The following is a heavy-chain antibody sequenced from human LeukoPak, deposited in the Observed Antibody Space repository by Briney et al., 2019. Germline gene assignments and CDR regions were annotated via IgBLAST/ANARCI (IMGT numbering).Heavy chain of an antibody. CDR3: ARGREERLGGNWFDP. V-gene: IGHV4-34*01. J-gene: IGHJ5*02. D-gene: IGHD3-16*01. CDR2: IIHSGST. CDR1: GFTFSSYS. Sequence: PGGSLRLSCAASGFTFSSYSMNWVRQPPGKGLEWIGEIIHSGSTNYNPSLKSRVTISVDTSKNQFSLKLSSVTAADTAVYYCARGREERLGGNWFDPWGQGTLVTVSS.